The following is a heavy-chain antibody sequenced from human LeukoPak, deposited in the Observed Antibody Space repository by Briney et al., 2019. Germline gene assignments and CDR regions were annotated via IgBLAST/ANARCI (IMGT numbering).Heavy chain of an antibody. CDR1: GYSFTSYW. J-gene: IGHJ3*02. D-gene: IGHD2-8*01. Sequence: GESLKISCKGSGYSFTSYWIGWVRQMPGKGLEWMGIIYPGDSDTRYSPSFQGQVTISADKSISTAYLQWSSLKASDTAMYYCARRVGYCTNGVCLDAFDIWGQGTMVTVSS. V-gene: IGHV5-51*01. CDR2: IYPGDSDT. CDR3: ARRVGYCTNGVCLDAFDI.